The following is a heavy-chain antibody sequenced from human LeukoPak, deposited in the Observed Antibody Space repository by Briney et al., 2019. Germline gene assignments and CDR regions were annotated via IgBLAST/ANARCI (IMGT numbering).Heavy chain of an antibody. D-gene: IGHD3-22*01. V-gene: IGHV3-23*01. CDR2: ISGSGGST. J-gene: IGHJ3*02. CDR3: AKDGGSVHYYDSSGYYHPHDAFDI. Sequence: PGGSLRLSCAASGFTFSSYAMSWVRQAPGKGLEWVSAISGSGGSTYYADSVKGRFTISRDNSKNTLYLQMNSLRAEDTAVYYCAKDGGSVHYYDSSGYYHPHDAFDIWGQGTMVTVSS. CDR1: GFTFSSYA.